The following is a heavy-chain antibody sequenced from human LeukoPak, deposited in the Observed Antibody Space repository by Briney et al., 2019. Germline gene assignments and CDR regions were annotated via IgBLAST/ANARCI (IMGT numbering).Heavy chain of an antibody. CDR2: MNPNSGNT. Sequence: ASVKVSCKASGDTFTSYDINWVRQATGQGVEWMGWMNPNSGNTGYAQKFQGRVTLTRNTSISPAYMELSSLRSEDTAVYYCARSYYDSSGSLFFDYWGQGTLVTVSS. D-gene: IGHD3-22*01. CDR3: ARSYYDSSGSLFFDY. V-gene: IGHV1-8*01. J-gene: IGHJ4*02. CDR1: GDTFTSYD.